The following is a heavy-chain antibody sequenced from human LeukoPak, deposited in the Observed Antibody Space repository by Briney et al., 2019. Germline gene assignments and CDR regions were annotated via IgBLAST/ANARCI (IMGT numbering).Heavy chain of an antibody. Sequence: SETLSLTCTVSGGSISSYYWSWIRQPPGKGLEWIGYIYYSGSTNYNPSLKSRVTISVDTSKNQFSLKLSSVTAADTAVYYCVRVREQQLADPHFDYWGQGTLVTVSS. V-gene: IGHV4-59*01. CDR1: GGSISSYY. J-gene: IGHJ4*02. D-gene: IGHD6-13*01. CDR3: VRVREQQLADPHFDY. CDR2: IYYSGST.